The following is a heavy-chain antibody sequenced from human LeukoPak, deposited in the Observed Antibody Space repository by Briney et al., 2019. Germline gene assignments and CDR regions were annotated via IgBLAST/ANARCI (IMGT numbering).Heavy chain of an antibody. Sequence: ASVKASCKASGYTFTGYYMHWVRQAPGQGLEWMGWINPNSGGTNYAQKFQGWVTMTRDTSISTAYMELSRLRSDDTAVYYCARGPDVLLWFGESYGDFDYWGQGTLVTVSS. CDR2: INPNSGGT. CDR3: ARGPDVLLWFGESYGDFDY. J-gene: IGHJ4*02. CDR1: GYTFTGYY. D-gene: IGHD3-10*01. V-gene: IGHV1-2*04.